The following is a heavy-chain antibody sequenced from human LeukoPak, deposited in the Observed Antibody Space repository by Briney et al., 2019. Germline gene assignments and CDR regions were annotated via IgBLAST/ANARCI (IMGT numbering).Heavy chain of an antibody. CDR2: INTNTGDP. Sequence: ASVKVSCKAAGYTFTSYAMNWVRQAPGQGLELMGWINTNTGDPTYAKGFTGRFVCSVDTSVSTAYLQISSLKAEDTAVYYCARYLRGDAFDIWGQGTMVTVSS. CDR1: GYTFTSYA. D-gene: IGHD5/OR15-5a*01. V-gene: IGHV7-4-1*02. CDR3: ARYLRGDAFDI. J-gene: IGHJ3*02.